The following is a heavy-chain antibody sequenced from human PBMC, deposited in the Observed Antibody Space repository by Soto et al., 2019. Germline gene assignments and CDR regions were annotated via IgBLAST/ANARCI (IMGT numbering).Heavy chain of an antibody. J-gene: IGHJ4*02. Sequence: TLSLTCAVSGGSISSGGYYWVWIRHHPGKGLEWIGYIYYSGSTYYNPSLKSRVTISVDTSKNQFSLKLSSVTAADTAVYYCARDRIEGGGYFDYWGQGTLVTVSS. V-gene: IGHV4-31*11. D-gene: IGHD2-15*01. CDR2: IYYSGST. CDR3: ARDRIEGGGYFDY. CDR1: GGSISSGGYY.